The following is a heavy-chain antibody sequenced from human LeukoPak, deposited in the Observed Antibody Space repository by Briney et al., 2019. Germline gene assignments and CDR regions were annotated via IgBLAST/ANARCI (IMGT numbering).Heavy chain of an antibody. V-gene: IGHV4-61*02. CDR1: GGSISSGSYY. Sequence: PSETLSLTCTVSGGSISSGSYYWSWIRQPAGKGLEWIGRIYTSGSTNYNPSLKSRVTISVDTSKNQFSLKLSSVTAADTAVYYCAGGVGATSVKRFDPWGQGTLVTVSS. D-gene: IGHD1-26*01. CDR2: IYTSGST. J-gene: IGHJ5*02. CDR3: AGGVGATSVKRFDP.